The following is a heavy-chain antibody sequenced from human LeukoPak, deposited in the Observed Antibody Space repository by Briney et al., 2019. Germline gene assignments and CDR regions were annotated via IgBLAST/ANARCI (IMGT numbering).Heavy chain of an antibody. D-gene: IGHD6-13*01. J-gene: IGHJ4*02. Sequence: SETLSLTCTVSGGSISSGDFYWSWIRQPSGKGLEWIGYIYYSGSTYYTPSLKSRVTISLDTSKNQFSLKLSSVTAADTAVYYCARSGSSSWYRRLDYWGQGTLVTVSS. V-gene: IGHV4-30-4*01. CDR3: ARSGSSSWYRRLDY. CDR1: GGSISSGDFY. CDR2: IYYSGST.